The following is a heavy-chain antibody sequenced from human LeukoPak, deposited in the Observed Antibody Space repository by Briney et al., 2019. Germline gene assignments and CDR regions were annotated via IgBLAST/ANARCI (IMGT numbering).Heavy chain of an antibody. CDR1: GYTFTSSG. D-gene: IGHD1-26*01. V-gene: IGHV1-18*01. J-gene: IGHJ3*02. CDR3: ARKRSGSYWDAFDI. Sequence: ASVKVSCKAPGYTFTSSGISWMRQAPGQGLEWMGWISAYNGNTNYAQKLQGRVTMTTDTSTTTAYMELRSLRSDDTAVYYCARKRSGSYWDAFDIWGQGTMVTVSS. CDR2: ISAYNGNT.